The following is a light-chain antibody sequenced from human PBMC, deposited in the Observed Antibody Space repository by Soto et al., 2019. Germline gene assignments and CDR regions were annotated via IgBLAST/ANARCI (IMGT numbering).Light chain of an antibody. CDR2: EVN. Sequence: QSPCPHPPSSSVSPGQSVSISYTGTSSDVGGYNYVSWYQQHPGKAPKLMIYEVNKRPSAVPDRFSGSKSGNTASMTVSGLTAEDEADYYCSSYAGTSNVFATGTRVT. J-gene: IGLJ1*01. V-gene: IGLV2-8*01. CDR3: SSYAGTSNV. CDR1: SSDVGGYNY.